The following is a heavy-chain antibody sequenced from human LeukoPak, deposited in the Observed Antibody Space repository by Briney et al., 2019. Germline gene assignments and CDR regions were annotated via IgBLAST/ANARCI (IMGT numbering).Heavy chain of an antibody. J-gene: IGHJ4*02. CDR1: GFTFNIYV. CDR3: AKGLRGADDY. D-gene: IGHD3-10*01. CDR2: IIGSGGST. V-gene: IGHV3-23*01. Sequence: PGGSLRLSCAASGFTFNIYVMTWVRQAPGQGLEWVSSIIGSGGSTYYADSVKGRFTISRDNSKNTLYLQMNSLSAEDTAVYYCAKGLRGADDYWGQGTLVTVSS.